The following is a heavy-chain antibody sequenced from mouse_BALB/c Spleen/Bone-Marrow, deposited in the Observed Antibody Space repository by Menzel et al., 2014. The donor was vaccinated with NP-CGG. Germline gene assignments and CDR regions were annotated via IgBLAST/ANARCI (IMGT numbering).Heavy chain of an antibody. J-gene: IGHJ2*01. CDR1: GFTFSSYG. V-gene: IGHV5-6-3*01. CDR2: INSNGGST. CDR3: ARDSNDY. Sequence: EVKVEESGGGLVQPGGSLKLSCAASGFTFSSYGMSWVRQTPDKRLELVATINSNGGSTYYPDSVKGRFTISRDNAKNTLYLQMSSLKSEDTAMYYCARDSNDYWGQGTTLTVSS.